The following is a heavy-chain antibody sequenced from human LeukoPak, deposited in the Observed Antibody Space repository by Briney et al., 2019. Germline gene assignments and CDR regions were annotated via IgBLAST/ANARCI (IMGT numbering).Heavy chain of an antibody. CDR1: GFTFSSIA. CDR2: ISYDGSTT. V-gene: IGHV3-30*14. D-gene: IGHD1-1*01. J-gene: IGHJ4*02. Sequence: GGSLRLSCAASGFTFSSIAMHWVRQAPGKGLEWVAVISYDGSTTYYADSVKGRFTISRDSSKNTVNLQLNSLRVEDTATYYCARTGNGRVYDLWGQGTLVTVSS. CDR3: ARTGNGRVYDL.